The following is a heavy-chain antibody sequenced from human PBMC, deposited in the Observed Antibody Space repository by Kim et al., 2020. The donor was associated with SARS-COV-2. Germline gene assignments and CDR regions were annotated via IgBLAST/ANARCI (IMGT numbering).Heavy chain of an antibody. V-gene: IGHV4-34*01. CDR1: GGSFSGYY. Sequence: SETLSLTCAVYGGSFSGYYWSWIRQPPGKGLEWIGEINHSGSTNYNPSLKSRVTISVDTSKNQFSLKLSSVTAADTAVYYCARCRDGYNDYWGQGTLVTVSS. J-gene: IGHJ4*02. D-gene: IGHD5-12*01. CDR2: INHSGST. CDR3: ARCRDGYNDY.